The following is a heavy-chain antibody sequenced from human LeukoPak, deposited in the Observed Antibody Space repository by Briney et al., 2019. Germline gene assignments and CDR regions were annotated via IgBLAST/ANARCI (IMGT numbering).Heavy chain of an antibody. CDR1: GYTFTSYA. CDR2: INTNTGNP. Sequence: ASVKVSCKASGYTFTSYAMNWVRQAPGHGLEWMGWINTNTGNPTYAQGFTGRFVFSLDTSVSTAYLQISSLKAEDTAVYYCARADYGGNSAEFDYWGQGTLVTVSS. CDR3: ARADYGGNSAEFDY. J-gene: IGHJ4*02. D-gene: IGHD4-23*01. V-gene: IGHV7-4-1*02.